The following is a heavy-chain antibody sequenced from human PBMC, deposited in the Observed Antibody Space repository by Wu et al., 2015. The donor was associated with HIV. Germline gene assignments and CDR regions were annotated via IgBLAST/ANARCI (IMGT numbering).Heavy chain of an antibody. D-gene: IGHD6-13*01. CDR3: TRVIHRRITTAGPDYYYYAMDV. CDR1: GYTFTSYD. Sequence: QVQLVQSGAEVKQPGASVKVSCKASGYTFTSYDINWVRQVTGQGLERMGWMNPNSGNTGYAQNFQGRVTMTRNTSISTAYMDLSSLTSEDTAVYFCTRVIHRRITTAGPDYYYYAMDVWGQGTTVTVSS. V-gene: IGHV1-8*01. J-gene: IGHJ6*02. CDR2: MNPNSGNT.